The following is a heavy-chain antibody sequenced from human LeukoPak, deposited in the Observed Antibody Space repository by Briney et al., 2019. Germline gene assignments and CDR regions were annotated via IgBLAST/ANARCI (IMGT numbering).Heavy chain of an antibody. V-gene: IGHV4-59*08. J-gene: IGHJ4*02. CDR2: IYYTGST. CDR1: GASIRNYY. CDR3: ARHPGGENTPFDY. D-gene: IGHD3-16*01. Sequence: PSETLSLTCTVSGASIRNYYWIWIRQPPGEGLEWIGYIYYTGSTNYNPSLKSRVTISIDTSKNQFSLKLRSVTAADTAVYYCARHPGGENTPFDYWGQGTLVTVSS.